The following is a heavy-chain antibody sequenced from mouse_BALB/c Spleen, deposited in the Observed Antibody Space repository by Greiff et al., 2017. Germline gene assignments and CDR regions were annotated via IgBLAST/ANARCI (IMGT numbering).Heavy chain of an antibody. D-gene: IGHD4-1*01. CDR1: GFTFTDYY. V-gene: IGHV7-3*02. J-gene: IGHJ2*01. CDR3: ARAANWDY. CDR2: IRNKANGYTT. Sequence: EVKLVESGGGLVQPGGSLRLSCATSGFTFTDYYMSWVRQPPGKALEWLGFIRNKANGYTTEYSASVKGRFTISRDNSQSILYLQMNTLRAEDSATYYCARAANWDYWGQGTTLTVSS.